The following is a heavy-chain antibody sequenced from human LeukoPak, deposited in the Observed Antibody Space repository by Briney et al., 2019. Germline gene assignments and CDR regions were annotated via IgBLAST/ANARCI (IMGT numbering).Heavy chain of an antibody. J-gene: IGHJ6*02. D-gene: IGHD5-12*01. CDR3: AKDRKWLRSNGYYGMDV. V-gene: IGHV3-23*01. CDR2: ISGSGGST. CDR1: GFTFSSYA. Sequence: GGSLRLSCAASGFTFSSYAMSWVRQAPGKGLEWVSAISGSGGSTYYADSVKGRFTISRDNSKNTLYLQMNSQRAEDTAVYYCAKDRKWLRSNGYYGMDVWGQGTTVTVSS.